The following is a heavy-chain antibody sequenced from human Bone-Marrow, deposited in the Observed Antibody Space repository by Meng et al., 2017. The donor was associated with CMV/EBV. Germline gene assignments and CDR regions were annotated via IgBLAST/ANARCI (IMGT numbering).Heavy chain of an antibody. D-gene: IGHD3-22*01. CDR1: Y. CDR3: ARVYPARYYYDSSGYYYGGRYFDY. J-gene: IGHJ4*02. CDR2: INHSGST. V-gene: IGHV4-34*01. Sequence: YWSWIHQPPGKVLEWIGEINHSGSTNYDPSLKSRVTISVDTSKNQFSLKLSSVTAADTAVYYCARVYPARYYYDSSGYYYGGRYFDYWGQGTLVTVSS.